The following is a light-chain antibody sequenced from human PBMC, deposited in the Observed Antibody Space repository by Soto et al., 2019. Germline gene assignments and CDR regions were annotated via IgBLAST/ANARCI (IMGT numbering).Light chain of an antibody. Sequence: EIVLTQSPATLSLSPGERATLSCRASQSVSSSYLAWYQQKPGQAPRLLIYGASTRAIGVPARFSGSGSGTEFTLTISSLQSGDFGVYYCQRYGTSLTWTFGQGTKVDIK. CDR3: QRYGTSLTWT. V-gene: IGKV3-20*01. CDR2: GAS. CDR1: QSVSSSY. J-gene: IGKJ1*01.